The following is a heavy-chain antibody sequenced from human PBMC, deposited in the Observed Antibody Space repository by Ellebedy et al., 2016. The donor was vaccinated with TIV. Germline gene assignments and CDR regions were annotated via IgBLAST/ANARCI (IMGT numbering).Heavy chain of an antibody. V-gene: IGHV1-46*04. CDR2: INPSGGNT. CDR1: GYTFTSCY. J-gene: IGHJ4*02. D-gene: IGHD1-26*01. CDR3: ARVSSGSYESDY. Sequence: AASVKVSCKSSGYTFTSCYMHWVRQSPGQGLEWVGIINPSGGNTTYAQKLQGRVTMTRDTSTSTVYMELSSLRSEDTAMYYCARVSSGSYESDYWGQGTLVTVSS.